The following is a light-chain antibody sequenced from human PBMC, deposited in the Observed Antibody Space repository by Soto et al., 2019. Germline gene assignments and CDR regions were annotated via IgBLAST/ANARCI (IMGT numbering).Light chain of an antibody. CDR3: QQSYSTPWG. V-gene: IGKV1-39*01. Sequence: DIQMTQSPSSLSASVGDRVTITCRASQSISSYLNWYQQKPGKAPKLLIYAASSLQSGVPSRFSGSGSGTTFPLPISSLQPEDFAIYHCQQSYSTPWGFGQGPKVHIK. CDR2: AAS. J-gene: IGKJ1*01. CDR1: QSISSY.